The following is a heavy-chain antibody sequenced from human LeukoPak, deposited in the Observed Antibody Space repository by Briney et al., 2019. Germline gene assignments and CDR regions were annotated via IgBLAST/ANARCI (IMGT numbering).Heavy chain of an antibody. D-gene: IGHD5-12*01. V-gene: IGHV4-4*02. CDR3: ARAESGLPRSYAFDI. J-gene: IGHJ3*02. CDR1: GGSISSSNW. Sequence: PSETLSLTCAVSGGSISSSNWWSWVRQPPGKGLLWIGEIYHSGSTNYNPSLKSRVTISVDKSRNQFSLKLSSVTAADTAVYYCARAESGLPRSYAFDIWGQGTMVTVSS. CDR2: IYHSGST.